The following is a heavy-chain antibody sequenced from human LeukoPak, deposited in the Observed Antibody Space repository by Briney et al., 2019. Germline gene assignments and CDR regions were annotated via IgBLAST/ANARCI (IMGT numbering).Heavy chain of an antibody. CDR1: GGSISSSSHY. Sequence: SETLSLTCTVSGGSISSSSHYWGWIRQPPRKGLEWIGSIYYSGSTYYNPSLESRVTISVDTSKNQFSLKVSSVTAADTAVYYCARRGASSSEEYWGQGTLVIVSS. D-gene: IGHD6-6*01. J-gene: IGHJ4*02. V-gene: IGHV4-39*01. CDR3: ARRGASSSEEY. CDR2: IYYSGST.